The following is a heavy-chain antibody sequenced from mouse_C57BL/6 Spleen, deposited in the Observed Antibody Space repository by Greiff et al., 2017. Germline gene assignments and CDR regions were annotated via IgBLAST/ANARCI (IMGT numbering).Heavy chain of an antibody. J-gene: IGHJ1*03. V-gene: IGHV1-54*01. CDR1: GYAFTNYL. CDR2: INPGSGGT. CDR3: ARLYDYDGYFDV. D-gene: IGHD2-4*01. Sequence: QVQLQQSGAELVRPGTSVKVSCKASGYAFTNYLIEWVKQRPGQGLEWIGVINPGSGGTNYNEKFKGKATLTAYKSSSTAYMQLSSLTSEDSAVYFCARLYDYDGYFDVWGTGTTVTVSS.